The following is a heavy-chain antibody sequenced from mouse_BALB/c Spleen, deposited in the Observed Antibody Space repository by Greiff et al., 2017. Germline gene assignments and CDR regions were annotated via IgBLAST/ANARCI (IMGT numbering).Heavy chain of an antibody. Sequence: DVKLVESGGGLVQPGGSLKLSCAASGFTFSSYGMSWVRQTPDKRLELVATINSNGGSTYYPDSVKGRFTISRDNAKNTLYLQMSSLKSEDTAMYYCARDDGYSSWFAYWGQGTLVTVSA. CDR3: ARDDGYSSWFAY. J-gene: IGHJ3*01. D-gene: IGHD2-3*01. V-gene: IGHV5-6-3*01. CDR2: INSNGGST. CDR1: GFTFSSYG.